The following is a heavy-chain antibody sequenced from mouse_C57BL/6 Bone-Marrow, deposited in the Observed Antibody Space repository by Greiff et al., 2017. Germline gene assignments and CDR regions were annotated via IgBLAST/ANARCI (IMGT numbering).Heavy chain of an antibody. CDR1: GFTFSSYA. Sequence: EVKVVESGGGLVKPGGSLKLSCAASGFTFSSYAMSWVRQTPEKRLEWVATISDGGSYTYYPDNVKGRFTISRDNAKNNLYLQMSHLKSEDTAMYYCARKGLRRGGFDYWGQGTTLTVSS. J-gene: IGHJ2*01. CDR2: ISDGGSYT. V-gene: IGHV5-4*03. D-gene: IGHD2-2*01. CDR3: ARKGLRRGGFDY.